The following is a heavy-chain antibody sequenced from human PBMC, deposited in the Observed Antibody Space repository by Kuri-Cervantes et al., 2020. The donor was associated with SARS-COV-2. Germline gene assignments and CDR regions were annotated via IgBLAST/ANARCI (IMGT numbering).Heavy chain of an antibody. J-gene: IGHJ3*02. CDR1: GFTFSSYG. CDR3: ARGEHYARAKIGEDGLDI. V-gene: IGHV3-48*01. Sequence: GGSLRLSCAASGFTFSSYGMHWVRQAPGKGLEWLSYITSSSSTVYYADSAKGRFSISRDNAKNSLYLQMNSLRAEDTAVYYCARGEHYARAKIGEDGLDIWGQGTMVTVSS. D-gene: IGHD2-2*01. CDR2: ITSSSSTV.